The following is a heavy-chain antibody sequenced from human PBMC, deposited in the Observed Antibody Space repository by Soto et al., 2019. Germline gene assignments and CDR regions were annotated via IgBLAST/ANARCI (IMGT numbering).Heavy chain of an antibody. CDR2: ISAHNDNT. CDR1: GYTFTSYG. J-gene: IGHJ4*02. V-gene: IGHV1-18*01. CDR3: ARGMYGDY. Sequence: QVNLVQSGAEVRKPGASVKVSCKGSGYTFTSYGIAWVRQAPGQGLEWMGWISAHNDNTNYAQKVQGRVTVTRDTSTRTAYMELRNLRSDDTVVYSCARGMYGDYWGQGALVSVSS. D-gene: IGHD2-8*01.